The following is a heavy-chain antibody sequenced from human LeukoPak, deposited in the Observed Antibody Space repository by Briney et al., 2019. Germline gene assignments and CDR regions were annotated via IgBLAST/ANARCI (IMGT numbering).Heavy chain of an antibody. D-gene: IGHD3-3*01. CDR3: ARGQYDFWSGYYSNRRQIYYYYGMDV. J-gene: IGHJ6*02. V-gene: IGHV1-69*13. CDR2: IIPIFGTA. Sequence: SVKVSCKASGGTFSSYAISWVRQAPGQGLEWMGGIIPIFGTANYVQKFQGRVTITADESTSTAYMELSSLRSEDTAVYYCARGQYDFWSGYYSNRRQIYYYYGMDVWGQGTTVTVSS. CDR1: GGTFSSYA.